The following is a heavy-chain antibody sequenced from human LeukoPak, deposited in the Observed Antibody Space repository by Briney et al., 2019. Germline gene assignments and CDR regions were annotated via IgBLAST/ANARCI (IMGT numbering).Heavy chain of an antibody. CDR1: GFPFDVQT. CDR3: VRGGATRGRFEK. V-gene: IGHV3-7*01. CDR2: MHEDGRGI. D-gene: IGHD3-10*01. J-gene: IGHJ4*02. Sequence: GGSLRLSCVASGFPFDVQTMSWVRQAPGKGLAWVASMHEDGRGIFYVDSAKGRFTISRDNSKNSLFLQLNYLRVEDTAMYYCVRGGATRGRFEKWGQGTQVTVSS.